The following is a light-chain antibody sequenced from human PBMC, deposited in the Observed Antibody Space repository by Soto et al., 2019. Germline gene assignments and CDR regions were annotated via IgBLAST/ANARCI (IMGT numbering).Light chain of an antibody. CDR1: SGHSSYA. J-gene: IGLJ2*01. Sequence: QPVLTQSPSASASLGASVKLTCTLSSGHSSYAIAWHQQQPEKGPRYLMKLNSDGSHSKGDGIPDRFSGSSSRAERYLTISSLQSEDEADYYCQTWGTGIVVFGGGTKVTVL. CDR3: QTWGTGIVV. V-gene: IGLV4-69*01. CDR2: LNSDGSH.